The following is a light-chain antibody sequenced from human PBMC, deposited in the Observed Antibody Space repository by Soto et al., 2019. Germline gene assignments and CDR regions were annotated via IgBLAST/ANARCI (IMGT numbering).Light chain of an antibody. CDR2: AAS. Sequence: DILMTHSPSSLSASVGGRVTITCRASQSISSYLNWYQQKPGKAPKLLIYAASSLQSGVPSRFSGSGSGTDFTLAISSLQPEDFATYYCQQSYSTPITFGQGTRLEIK. V-gene: IGKV1-39*01. CDR1: QSISSY. J-gene: IGKJ5*01. CDR3: QQSYSTPIT.